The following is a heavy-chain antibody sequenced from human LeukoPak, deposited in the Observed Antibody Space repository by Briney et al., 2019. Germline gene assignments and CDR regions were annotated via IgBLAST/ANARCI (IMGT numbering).Heavy chain of an antibody. V-gene: IGHV4-59*12. CDR1: GGSISSYY. CDR3: ALGYTYGAPFDY. Sequence: PSETLSLTCTVSGGSISSYYWSWIRQPPGKGLEWIGYIYYSGSTNYNPSLKSRVTISVDTSRNQFSLKLSSVTAADTATYYCALGYTYGAPFDYWGQGTLVTVSS. D-gene: IGHD5-18*01. CDR2: IYYSGST. J-gene: IGHJ4*02.